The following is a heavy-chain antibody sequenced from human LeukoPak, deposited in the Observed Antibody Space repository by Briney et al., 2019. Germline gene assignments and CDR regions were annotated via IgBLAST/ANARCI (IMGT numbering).Heavy chain of an antibody. J-gene: IGHJ4*02. V-gene: IGHV4-38-2*02. CDR1: GYFISTGYY. CDR3: ARGGYSYGDLDY. D-gene: IGHD5-18*01. CDR2: IYHSGNN. Sequence: PSETLSLTCTVSGYFISTGYYWGWIRQSPGKGLEWIAIIYHSGNNYYNPSLKSRVTISVDTSKNQFSLKLSSVTAADTAVYYCARGGYSYGDLDYWGQGTLVTVSS.